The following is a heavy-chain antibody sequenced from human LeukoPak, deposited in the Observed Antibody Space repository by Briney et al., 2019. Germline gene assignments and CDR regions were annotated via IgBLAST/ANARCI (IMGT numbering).Heavy chain of an antibody. CDR3: ARDRVTMVRGADDAFDI. CDR2: INPNSGGT. J-gene: IGHJ3*02. V-gene: IGHV1-2*02. Sequence: ASVKVSCKASGYTFTGYYMHWVRQAPGQGLEWMGWINPNSGGTNYAQKFQGRVTMTRDTSISTAYMELSRLRSDDTAVYYCARDRVTMVRGADDAFDIWGQGTMVTVSS. CDR1: GYTFTGYY. D-gene: IGHD3-10*01.